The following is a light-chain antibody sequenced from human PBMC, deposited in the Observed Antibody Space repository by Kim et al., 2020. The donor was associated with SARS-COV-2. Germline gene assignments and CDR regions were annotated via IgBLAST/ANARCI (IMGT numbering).Light chain of an antibody. CDR1: SSNIGSNT. CDR3: AAWDDSLYGHV. V-gene: IGLV1-44*01. J-gene: IGLJ1*01. Sequence: GQRVTISCSGSSSNIGSNTVNWYQQHPETAPKLLIYSNNQRPSGVPDRFSGSKSGTSASLAISGLQSEDEADYYCAAWDDSLYGHVFGTGTKVTVL. CDR2: SNN.